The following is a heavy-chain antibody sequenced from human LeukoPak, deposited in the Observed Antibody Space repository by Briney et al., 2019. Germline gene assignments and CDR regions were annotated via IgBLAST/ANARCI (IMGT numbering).Heavy chain of an antibody. D-gene: IGHD3-22*01. Sequence: ASETLSLTCTVAGGSISSYYWSWIRQPAGKGLEWIGRIYTSGSTNYNPSLKSRVTMSVDTSKNQFSLKLSSVTAADPAVYYCARDDPLDYFDSGGYAASWGQGTLVTVPS. CDR3: ARDDPLDYFDSGGYAAS. CDR2: IYTSGST. V-gene: IGHV4-4*07. J-gene: IGHJ4*02. CDR1: GGSISSYY.